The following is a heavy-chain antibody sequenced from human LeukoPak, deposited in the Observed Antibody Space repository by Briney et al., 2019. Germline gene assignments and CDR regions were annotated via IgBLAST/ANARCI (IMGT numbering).Heavy chain of an antibody. Sequence: PGGSLRLSCAASGFTVSSNYMSWVRQAPGKGLEWVSVIYSGGTTHYGDSVKGRFTISRDNSKNTLYLQMDSLRVEDTAVYYCARGLREGFDPWGQGTLVTVSS. CDR3: ARGLREGFDP. D-gene: IGHD5-24*01. J-gene: IGHJ5*02. CDR2: IYSGGTT. CDR1: GFTVSSNY. V-gene: IGHV3-66*01.